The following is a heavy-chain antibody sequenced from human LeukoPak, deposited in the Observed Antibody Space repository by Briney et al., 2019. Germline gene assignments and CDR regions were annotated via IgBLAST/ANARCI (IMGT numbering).Heavy chain of an antibody. J-gene: IGHJ4*02. V-gene: IGHV3-48*03. CDR3: ARAALGRDGYYDY. CDR2: ISSSGSTI. D-gene: IGHD3-10*01. Sequence: GGSLRLSCVASGFTFSSYEMNWVRQAPGKGLEWVSYISSSGSTIYYADSVKGRFTISRDNAKNSLYLQMNSLRAEDTAVYYCARAALGRDGYYDYWGQGTLVTVSS. CDR1: GFTFSSYE.